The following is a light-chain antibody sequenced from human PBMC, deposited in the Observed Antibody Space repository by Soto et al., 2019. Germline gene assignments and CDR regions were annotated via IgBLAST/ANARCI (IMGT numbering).Light chain of an antibody. CDR3: QQYNSYSIT. J-gene: IGKJ5*01. CDR2: AAS. V-gene: IGKV1-9*01. CDR1: QDISTH. Sequence: IQLTQSPSSLSASVGDSVTITCRASQDISTHIAWYQQKPGTAPKVLIYAASTLESGVPSRFSGSGSGTDFTLTISSLQPEDFGTYYCQQYNSYSITFGQGTRLEIK.